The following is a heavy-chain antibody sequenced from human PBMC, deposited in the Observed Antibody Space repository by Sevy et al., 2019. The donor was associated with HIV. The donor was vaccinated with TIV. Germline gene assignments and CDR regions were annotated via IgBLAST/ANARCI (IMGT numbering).Heavy chain of an antibody. D-gene: IGHD2-2*01. CDR3: ARGGKNIVVVPAATPAASNSSSWYHYFDY. J-gene: IGHJ4*02. CDR2: INHSGST. V-gene: IGHV4-34*01. CDR1: GGSFSGYY. Sequence: SETLSLTCAVYGGSFSGYYWSWIRQPPGKGLEWIGEINHSGSTNYNPSLKSRVTISVDTSKNQFSLKLSSVTAADTVGYYCARGGKNIVVVPAATPAASNSSSWYHYFDYWGQGTLVTVSS.